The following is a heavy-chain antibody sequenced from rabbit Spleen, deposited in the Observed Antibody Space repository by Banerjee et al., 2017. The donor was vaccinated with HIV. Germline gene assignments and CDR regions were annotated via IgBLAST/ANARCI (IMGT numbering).Heavy chain of an antibody. J-gene: IGHJ4*01. CDR3: ARGSAAMTMVITGFYLNL. Sequence: QEQLEESGGGLVKPEGSLTLTCKASGFSFSDRDVMCWVRQAPGKGLEWISCIAGSSSGFTYSATWAKGRFTCSKTSSTTVTLQMTSLTVADTATYFCARGSAAMTMVITGFYLNLWGPGTLVTVS. CDR2: IAGSSSGFT. V-gene: IGHV1S45*01. CDR1: GFSFSDRDV. D-gene: IGHD2-1*01.